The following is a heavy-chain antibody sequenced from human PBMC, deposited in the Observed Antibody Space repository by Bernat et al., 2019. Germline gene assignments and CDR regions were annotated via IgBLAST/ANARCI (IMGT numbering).Heavy chain of an antibody. J-gene: IGHJ2*01. D-gene: IGHD6-19*01. CDR1: GFTFSNAW. CDR3: TTGAVAARSYWYFDL. V-gene: IGHV3-15*01. Sequence: EVQLVESGGGLVKPGGSLRLPRAASGFTFSNAWMSWVRQAPGKGLEWVGRIKSKTDGWTTDYAAPVKGRFTISRDDSKNTLYLQMNSLKTEDTAVYYCTTGAVAARSYWYFDLWGRGTLVTVSS. CDR2: IKSKTDGWTT.